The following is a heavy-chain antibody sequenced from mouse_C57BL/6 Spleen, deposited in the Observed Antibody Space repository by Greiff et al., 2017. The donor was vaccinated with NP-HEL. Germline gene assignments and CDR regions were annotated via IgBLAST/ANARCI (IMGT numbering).Heavy chain of an antibody. D-gene: IGHD1-1*01. CDR3: ALRGGSSYCFDY. J-gene: IGHJ2*01. Sequence: VQLQQSGAELVKPGASVKMSCKASGYTFTSYWITWVKQRPGQGLEWIGDIYPGSGSTNYNEKFKSKATLTVDTSSSTAYMQLSSLTSEDSAVYYWALRGGSSYCFDYWGQGTTLTVSS. CDR2: IYPGSGST. V-gene: IGHV1-55*01. CDR1: GYTFTSYW.